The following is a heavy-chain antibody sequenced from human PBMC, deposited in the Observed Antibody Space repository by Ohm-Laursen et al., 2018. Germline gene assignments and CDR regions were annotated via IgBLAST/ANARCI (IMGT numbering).Heavy chain of an antibody. J-gene: IGHJ4*02. CDR2: IQYSANT. V-gene: IGHV4-59*01. Sequence: SETLSLTCTVSGGSISTYYWSWIRQPPGKGLEWIGYIQYSANTNYNPSLKSRVTISVDTSKHQFSLKLSSVTAADTAVYYCARHWVTLDYWGQGTLVTVSS. CDR1: GGSISTYY. D-gene: IGHD3-16*01. CDR3: ARHWVTLDY.